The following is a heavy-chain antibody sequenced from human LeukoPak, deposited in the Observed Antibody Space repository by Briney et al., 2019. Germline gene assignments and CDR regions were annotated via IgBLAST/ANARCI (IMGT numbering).Heavy chain of an antibody. CDR1: GYSFTSYW. Sequence: ESLKISCKGSGYSFTSYWIGWVRQMPGKGLELMGIIYPGDSDTRYSPSFQGQVTISADKSITTAYLQWSSLKASDTAMYYCARQAYSSGRTDYWGQGTLVTVSS. J-gene: IGHJ4*02. CDR3: ARQAYSSGRTDY. V-gene: IGHV5-51*01. CDR2: IYPGDSDT. D-gene: IGHD6-19*01.